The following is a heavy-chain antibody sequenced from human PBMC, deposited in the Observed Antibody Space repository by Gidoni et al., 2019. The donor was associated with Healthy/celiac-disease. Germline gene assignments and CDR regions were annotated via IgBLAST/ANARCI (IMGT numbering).Heavy chain of an antibody. J-gene: IGHJ6*02. Sequence: EVQLVESGGGLVQPGGSLRLSLAASGFTFSSYWMHWVRQAPGKGLVWVSRINSDGSTTSYADSVKGRFTISRDNAKNTLYLQMNSLRAEDTAVYYCARYKNYYYGMDVWGQGTTVTVSS. CDR1: GFTFSSYW. V-gene: IGHV3-74*01. CDR2: INSDGSTT. CDR3: ARYKNYYYGMDV. D-gene: IGHD1-20*01.